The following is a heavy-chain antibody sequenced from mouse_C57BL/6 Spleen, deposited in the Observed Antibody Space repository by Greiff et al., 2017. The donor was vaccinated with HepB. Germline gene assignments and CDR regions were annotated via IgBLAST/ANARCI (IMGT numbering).Heavy chain of an antibody. V-gene: IGHV1-42*01. Sequence: EVQLQQSGPELVKPGASVKISCKASGYSFTGYYMNWVKQSPEKSLEWIGEINPSTGGTTYNQKFKAKATLTVDKSSSTAYMQLKSLTSEDSAVYYCALRGDSSGNYFDYWGQGTTLTVSS. CDR2: INPSTGGT. CDR3: ALRGDSSGNYFDY. D-gene: IGHD3-2*02. CDR1: GYSFTGYY. J-gene: IGHJ2*01.